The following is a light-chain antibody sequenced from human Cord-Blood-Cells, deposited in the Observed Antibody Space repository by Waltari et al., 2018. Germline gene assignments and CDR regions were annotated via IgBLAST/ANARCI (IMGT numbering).Light chain of an antibody. CDR2: AAS. CDR1: HGIGNY. V-gene: IGKV1-27*01. Sequence: DIQMTQSPSSLSASVGHRVTLPYRARHGIGNYLAWYQQKPGKVPKLLIYAASTLQSGVPSPFSGSGSGTDFTLTISSLQPEDVATYYCQKYNSAPYTFGQGTKLEIK. CDR3: QKYNSAPYT. J-gene: IGKJ2*01.